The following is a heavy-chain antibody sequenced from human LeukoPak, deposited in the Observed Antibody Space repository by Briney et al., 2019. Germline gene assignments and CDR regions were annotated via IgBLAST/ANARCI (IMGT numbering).Heavy chain of an antibody. CDR1: GFIFGDYA. CDR2: IRSKPYGGTT. Sequence: GGSLRLSCTTSGFIFGDYAMSWVRQAPGKGLEWVGFIRSKPYGGTTEYAASVKGRFTISRDDSKSIAYLQMNSLKTEDTAVYYCTRDPNSGSYSAEYFQPWGQGTLVTVSS. CDR3: TRDPNSGSYSAEYFQP. J-gene: IGHJ1*01. D-gene: IGHD1-26*01. V-gene: IGHV3-49*04.